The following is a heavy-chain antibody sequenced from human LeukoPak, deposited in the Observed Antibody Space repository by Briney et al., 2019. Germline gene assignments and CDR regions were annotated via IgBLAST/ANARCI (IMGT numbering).Heavy chain of an antibody. CDR3: ARDGLGMIVGATYFDY. CDR2: IKQDGSEK. CDR1: GFTFSSYW. D-gene: IGHD1-26*01. V-gene: IGHV3-7*01. J-gene: IGHJ4*02. Sequence: GGSLRLSCAASGFTFSSYWMSWVRQAPGKGLEWVANIKQDGSEKYYVDSVKGRFTISRDNAKNSLYLQMNSLRAEDTAVYYCARDGLGMIVGATYFDYWGQGTLVTVSS.